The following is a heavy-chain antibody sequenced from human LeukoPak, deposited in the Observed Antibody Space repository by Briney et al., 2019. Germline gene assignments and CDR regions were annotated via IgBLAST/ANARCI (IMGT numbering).Heavy chain of an antibody. V-gene: IGHV4-39*01. D-gene: IGHD3-3*01. Sequence: SETLSLTCTVSGGSISSSSYYWGWIRQPPGKGLEWIGSIYYSGSTYYNPSLKSRVTISVDTSKGQFSLRLTSVTAADTAVYYCARHVRFLEWLSSYYFDYWGQGTLVTVSS. CDR1: GGSISSSSYY. J-gene: IGHJ4*02. CDR3: ARHVRFLEWLSSYYFDY. CDR2: IYYSGST.